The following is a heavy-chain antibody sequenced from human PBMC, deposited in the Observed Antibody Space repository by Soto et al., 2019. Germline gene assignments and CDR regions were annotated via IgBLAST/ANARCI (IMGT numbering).Heavy chain of an antibody. D-gene: IGHD1-1*01. CDR3: VKKIAGTTTSWAYWYFDL. Sequence: EVQLLESGGGLVQPGGSLTLSCAASGFTFSEFAMNWVRQAPGKGLEWVSGISGGGDATFYADSVKGRFTISRVQSKNTVCLQMNGLRADDTAVYYCVKKIAGTTTSWAYWYFDLWGRGTLVTVSS. CDR1: GFTFSEFA. J-gene: IGHJ2*01. V-gene: IGHV3-23*01. CDR2: ISGGGDAT.